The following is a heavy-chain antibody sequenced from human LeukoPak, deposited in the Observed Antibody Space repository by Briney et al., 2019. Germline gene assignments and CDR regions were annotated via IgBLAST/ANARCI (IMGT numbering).Heavy chain of an antibody. CDR3: ARVDTYITGTTFRSPPDY. Sequence: SETLSLTCTVSGGSISSGSYYWSWIRQPAGKGLEWIGRIYTSGSTNYNPSLKSRVTISVDTSKNQFSLKLSSVTAADTAVYYCARVDTYITGTTFRSPPDYWGQGTLVTVSS. V-gene: IGHV4-61*02. CDR2: IYTSGST. D-gene: IGHD1-7*01. CDR1: GGSISSGSYY. J-gene: IGHJ4*02.